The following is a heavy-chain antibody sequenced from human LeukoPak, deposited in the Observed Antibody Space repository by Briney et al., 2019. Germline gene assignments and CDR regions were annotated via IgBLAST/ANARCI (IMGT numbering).Heavy chain of an antibody. D-gene: IGHD3-16*01. CDR2: IYYSGST. V-gene: IGHV4-39*01. Sequence: SETLSLTCTVSGGSISSSSYYWGWIRQPPGKGLEWIGSIYYSGSTYYNPSLKSRVTISVDTSKNQFSLKLSSVTAADTAVYYCARPTAYGGGKMYYFDHWGQGTLVTVSS. J-gene: IGHJ4*02. CDR1: GGSISSSSYY. CDR3: ARPTAYGGGKMYYFDH.